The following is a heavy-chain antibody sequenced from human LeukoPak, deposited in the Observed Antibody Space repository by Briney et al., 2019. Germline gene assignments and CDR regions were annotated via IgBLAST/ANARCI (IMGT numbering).Heavy chain of an antibody. CDR1: GFTLGDYA. CDR2: IRSKAYGGTT. CDR3: TTPPLFWSGYYPTGFDY. Sequence: QPGRSLRLSCTASGFTLGDYAMSWVRQAPGKRLEWVGFIRSKAYGGTTEYAASVKGRFTISRDDSKSIAYLQMNSLKTEDTAVYYCTTPPLFWSGYYPTGFDYWGQGTLVTVSS. V-gene: IGHV3-49*04. D-gene: IGHD3-3*01. J-gene: IGHJ4*02.